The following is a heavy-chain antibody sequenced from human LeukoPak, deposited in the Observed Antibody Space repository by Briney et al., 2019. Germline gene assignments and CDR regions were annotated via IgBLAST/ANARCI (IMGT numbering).Heavy chain of an antibody. CDR3: TRHVDTAMVKDAFDI. CDR1: GFTFSNAW. D-gene: IGHD5-18*01. CDR2: IKSKTDGGTT. J-gene: IGHJ3*02. Sequence: GGSLRLSCAASGFTFSNAWMSWVRQAPGKGLEWVGRIKSKTDGGTTDYAAPVKGRFTISRDDSKNTLYLQMNSLKTEDTAVYYCTRHVDTAMVKDAFDIWGQGTMVTVSS. V-gene: IGHV3-15*01.